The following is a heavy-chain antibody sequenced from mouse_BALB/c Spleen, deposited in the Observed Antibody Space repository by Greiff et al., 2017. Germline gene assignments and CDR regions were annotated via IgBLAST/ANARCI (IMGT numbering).Heavy chain of an antibody. V-gene: IGHV5-17*02. CDR3: ARSGYYGSYDV. Sequence: EVKVVESGGGLVQPGGSRKLSCAASGFTFSSFGMHWVRQAPEKGLEWVAYISSGSSTIYYADTVKGRFTISRDNPKNTLFLQMTSLRSEDTAMYYCARSGYYGSYDVWGAGTTVTVSS. J-gene: IGHJ1*01. D-gene: IGHD1-1*01. CDR1: GFTFSSFG. CDR2: ISSGSSTI.